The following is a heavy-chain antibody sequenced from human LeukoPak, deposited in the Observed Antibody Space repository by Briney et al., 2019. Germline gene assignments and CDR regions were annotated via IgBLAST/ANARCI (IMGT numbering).Heavy chain of an antibody. CDR2: IKQDGSEN. CDR3: ARVSYDILTGYYNPYYFDY. D-gene: IGHD3-9*01. Sequence: GGYLRLSCAASGFTFSSYWMSWVRQAPGKGLEWVANIKQDGSENDYVDSVKGRFTISRDNAKNSLYLQMNSLRAEDTAVYYCARVSYDILTGYYNPYYFDYWGQGTLVTVSS. J-gene: IGHJ4*02. V-gene: IGHV3-7*01. CDR1: GFTFSSYW.